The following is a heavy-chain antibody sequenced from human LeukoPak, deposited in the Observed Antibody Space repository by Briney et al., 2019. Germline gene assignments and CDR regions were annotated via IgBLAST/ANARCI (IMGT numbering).Heavy chain of an antibody. Sequence: PGGSLRLSCAVSGFTVSSNFLNWVRQAPGKGLEWVSVLYSGGTTFYADSVRGRFTISRDNSKNTLYLQMNSLRAGDTAVYYCARARKMNYWYLDLWGCGTLVTVSS. J-gene: IGHJ2*01. CDR3: ARARKMNYWYLDL. CDR2: LYSGGTT. V-gene: IGHV3-53*05. CDR1: GFTVSSNF.